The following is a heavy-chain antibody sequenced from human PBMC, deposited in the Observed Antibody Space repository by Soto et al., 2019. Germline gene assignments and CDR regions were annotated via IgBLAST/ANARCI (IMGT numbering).Heavy chain of an antibody. CDR3: AKDTSEDWGLDY. D-gene: IGHD7-27*01. CDR1: GFTFSSYG. V-gene: IGHV3-30*18. J-gene: IGHJ4*02. Sequence: QVQLVESGGGVVQPGRSLRLSCAASGFTFSSYGMHWVRQAPGKGLEWVAVISYDGSNKYYADSVKGRFTISRDNSKNTLYLQMNSLRAEDTAVYYCAKDTSEDWGLDYWGQGTLVTVSS. CDR2: ISYDGSNK.